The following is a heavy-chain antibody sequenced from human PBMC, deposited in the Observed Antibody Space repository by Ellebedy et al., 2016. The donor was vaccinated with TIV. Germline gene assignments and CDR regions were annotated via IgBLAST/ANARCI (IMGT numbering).Heavy chain of an antibody. D-gene: IGHD2-21*01. V-gene: IGHV3-66*01. CDR1: GFSFTNAW. CDR2: IYSGGST. Sequence: GGSLRLSCTGSGFSFTNAWMNWVRQAPGKGLEWVSLIYSGGSTYYADSVKGRFTISRDNSKNTLYLQMNNLRSEDTAVYYCARERRFCGNECFLYYYYGMDVWGQGTAVTVSS. CDR3: ARERRFCGNECFLYYYYGMDV. J-gene: IGHJ6*02.